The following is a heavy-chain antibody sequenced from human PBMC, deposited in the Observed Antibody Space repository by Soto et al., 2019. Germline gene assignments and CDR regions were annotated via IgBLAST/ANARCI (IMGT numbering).Heavy chain of an antibody. Sequence: ASVKVSCKASGYTFTGYYMHWVRQAPGQGLEWMGWINPNSGGTNYAQKFQGRVTMTRDTSISTAYMELSRPRSDDTAVYYCARVLRFSSGFDYWGQGTLVTVSS. D-gene: IGHD3-3*01. CDR2: INPNSGGT. V-gene: IGHV1-2*02. J-gene: IGHJ4*02. CDR1: GYTFTGYY. CDR3: ARVLRFSSGFDY.